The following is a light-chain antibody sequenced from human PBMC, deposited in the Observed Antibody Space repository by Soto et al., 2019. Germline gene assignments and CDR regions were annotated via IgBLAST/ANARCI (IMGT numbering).Light chain of an antibody. CDR2: DAS. CDR1: QSVSSD. V-gene: IGKV3-11*01. J-gene: IGKJ2*01. Sequence: EIVLTQSPATLSLSPGERATLSCRASQSVSSDLAWYQQKPGQAPRLLIYDASTRATGIPARFSGSGSGTDFTLTISSLEPEDFAVYYCQQRSNWPPETFGQGTKLEIK. CDR3: QQRSNWPPET.